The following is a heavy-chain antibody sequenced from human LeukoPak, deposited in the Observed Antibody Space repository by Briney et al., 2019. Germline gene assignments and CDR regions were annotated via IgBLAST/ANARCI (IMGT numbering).Heavy chain of an antibody. J-gene: IGHJ6*02. CDR1: GFTFSSYG. V-gene: IGHV3-30*02. CDR3: AKGTYYDILIGMDV. D-gene: IGHD3-9*01. Sequence: GGSLRLSCAASGFTFSSYGMHWVRQAPGKGLEWVAVIWYGGSNKYYADSVKGRFTISRDNSKNTLYLQMNSLRAEDTAVYYCAKGTYYDILIGMDVWGQGTTVTVSS. CDR2: IWYGGSNK.